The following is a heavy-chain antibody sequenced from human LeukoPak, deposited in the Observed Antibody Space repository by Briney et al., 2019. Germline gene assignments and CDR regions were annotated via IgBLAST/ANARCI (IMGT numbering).Heavy chain of an antibody. V-gene: IGHV4-34*01. Sequence: PSETLSLTCAVYGGSFSGYYWSWIRQPPGKGLEWIGEINHSGSTNYNPSLKSRVTISVDTSKNQFSLKLSSVTAADTAVYYCARRFYGSGNDYWGQGTLVTVSS. D-gene: IGHD3-10*01. CDR1: GGSFSGYY. J-gene: IGHJ4*02. CDR2: INHSGST. CDR3: ARRFYGSGNDY.